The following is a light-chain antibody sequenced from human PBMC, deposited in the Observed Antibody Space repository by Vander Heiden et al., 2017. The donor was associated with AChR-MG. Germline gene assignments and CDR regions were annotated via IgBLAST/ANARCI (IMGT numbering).Light chain of an antibody. V-gene: IGLV2-14*01. J-gene: IGLJ2*01. CDR2: EVS. CDR1: SSDVGSYNY. Sequence: QSALTQPASVYGSPGQSITISCTGTSSDVGSYNYVSWYQQHPGKAPKLMIYEVSNRPSGVSNRFSGSKSGNTASLTISGLQAEDEADYYCSSYTGSSTLVVFGGGTKLTVL. CDR3: SSYTGSSTLVV.